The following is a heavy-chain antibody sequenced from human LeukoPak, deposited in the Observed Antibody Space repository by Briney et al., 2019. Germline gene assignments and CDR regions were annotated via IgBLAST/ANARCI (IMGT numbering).Heavy chain of an antibody. J-gene: IGHJ3*02. D-gene: IGHD3-22*01. CDR3: ARESVGRITMIVNLVRGAFDI. CDR2: ISYDGSNK. V-gene: IGHV3-30*04. CDR1: GFTFSSYA. Sequence: PGGSLRLSCAASGFTFSSYAMHWVRQAPGKGLEWVAVISYDGSNKYYADSVKGRFTISRDNSKNTLYLQMNSLRAEDTAVYYCARESVGRITMIVNLVRGAFDIWGQGKMVTVSS.